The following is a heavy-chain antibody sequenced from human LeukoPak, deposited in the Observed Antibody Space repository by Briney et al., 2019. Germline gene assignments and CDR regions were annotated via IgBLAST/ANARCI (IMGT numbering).Heavy chain of an antibody. D-gene: IGHD5-24*01. J-gene: IGHJ5*01. CDR3: ARDGGGYDS. CDR1: GFTFTTYW. CDR2: IKEDGSRG. V-gene: IGHV3-7*01. Sequence: PGGSLRLSCAASGFTFTTYWMSWVRQTPEKGLEWVANIKEDGSRGYYVDSVKGRFTISRDNAKNLLYLQMKSLRAEDTAIYYCARDGGGYDSWGQGTLVTVSS.